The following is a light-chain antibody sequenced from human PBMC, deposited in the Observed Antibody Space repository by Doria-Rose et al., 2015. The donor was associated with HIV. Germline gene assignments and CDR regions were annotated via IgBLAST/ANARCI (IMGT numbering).Light chain of an antibody. CDR2: DAS. CDR3: QQYGGSPFT. V-gene: IGKV3-20*01. CDR1: QSVSSY. J-gene: IGKJ3*01. Sequence: LSPGERATLSCRASQSVSSYLAWYHQKPGQSPRLLIYDASNRATGIPDRFSGSGSGTDFTLTISRLEPEDFAVYYCQQYGGSPFTFGPGTRVDIK.